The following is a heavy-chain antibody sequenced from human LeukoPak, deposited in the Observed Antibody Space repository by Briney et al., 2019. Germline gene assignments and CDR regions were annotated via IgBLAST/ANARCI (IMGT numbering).Heavy chain of an antibody. V-gene: IGHV3-30-3*01. J-gene: IGHJ4*02. D-gene: IGHD3-10*01. CDR3: AREGFLWFGEHLAKYYFDY. CDR2: ISYDGSNK. Sequence: GGSLRLSCAASGFTFSSYAMHWVRQAPGKGLEWVAVISYDGSNKYYADSVKGRFTISRDNSKNTLYLQMNSLRGEDTAVYYCAREGFLWFGEHLAKYYFDYWGQGTLVTVSS. CDR1: GFTFSSYA.